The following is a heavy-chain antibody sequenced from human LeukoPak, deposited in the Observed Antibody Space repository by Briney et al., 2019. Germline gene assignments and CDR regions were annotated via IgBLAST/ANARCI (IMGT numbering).Heavy chain of an antibody. V-gene: IGHV1-18*01. Sequence: ASLKVSSKASGYTTTSYGIGSVRHAPGPGLGWMGWISVYHSNTNYAQTLQGRVTMPTDTSTSTAYMELSSLRSDDPAVYYCARGGQWPWWLHYWGQGTLVTVSS. CDR1: GYTTTSYG. D-gene: IGHD2-15*01. CDR3: ARGGQWPWWLHY. J-gene: IGHJ4*02. CDR2: ISVYHSNT.